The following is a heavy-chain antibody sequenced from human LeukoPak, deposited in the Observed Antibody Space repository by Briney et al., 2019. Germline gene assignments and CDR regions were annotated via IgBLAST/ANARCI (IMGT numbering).Heavy chain of an antibody. CDR1: GGSFSGYY. D-gene: IGHD3-10*01. CDR2: INHSGST. Sequence: SETLSLTCAVYGGSFSGYYWSWIRRPPGKGLEWIGEINHSGSTNYNPSLKSRVTISVDTSKNQFSLKLSSVTAADTAVYYCASHSGSSLWYYFDYWGQGTLVTVSS. J-gene: IGHJ4*02. V-gene: IGHV4-34*01. CDR3: ASHSGSSLWYYFDY.